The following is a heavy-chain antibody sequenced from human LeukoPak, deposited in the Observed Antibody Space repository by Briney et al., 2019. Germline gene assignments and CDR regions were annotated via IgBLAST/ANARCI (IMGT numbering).Heavy chain of an antibody. CDR1: GGSISNYY. J-gene: IGHJ5*02. CDR3: ARGGNYWPQWWFDP. CDR2: ISTSGST. Sequence: SETLSLTCTVSGGSISNYYWNWIRQPAGKGLEWIGRISTSGSTKYNPSLKSRVIVSVNTSKNQFSLKLSSVTAADTAVYYCARGGNYWPQWWFDPWGRGTLVSVSS. V-gene: IGHV4-4*07. D-gene: IGHD1-26*01.